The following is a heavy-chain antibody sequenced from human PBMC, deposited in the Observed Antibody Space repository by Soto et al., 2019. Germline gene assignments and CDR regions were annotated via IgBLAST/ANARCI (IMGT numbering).Heavy chain of an antibody. Sequence: GGSLRLSCAASGFTFSSYAMHWVRQAPGKGLEYVSAISSNGGSTYYANSVKGRFTISRDNSKNTLYLQMGSLRAEDMAVYYCARSRPFRGGIPLTNYMDVWGKGTTVTVSS. V-gene: IGHV3-64*01. CDR1: GFTFSSYA. CDR3: ARSRPFRGGIPLTNYMDV. D-gene: IGHD3-3*02. J-gene: IGHJ6*03. CDR2: ISSNGGST.